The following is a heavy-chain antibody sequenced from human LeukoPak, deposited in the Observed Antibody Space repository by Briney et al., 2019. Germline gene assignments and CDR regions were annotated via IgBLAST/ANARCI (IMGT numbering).Heavy chain of an antibody. D-gene: IGHD4-17*01. CDR2: IRGSGADT. J-gene: IGHJ4*02. V-gene: IGHV3-23*01. CDR3: AKHFTFYGDSRSYYFDY. Sequence: PRGSLTPSCAASGFIFSNYAMTWVRQAPGKGLEWVSSIRGSGADTYYADSVKGRFTISRDNSKNTLSLHMNTLRAEDTAVYYCAKHFTFYGDSRSYYFDYWGQGAVVTVSS. CDR1: GFIFSNYA.